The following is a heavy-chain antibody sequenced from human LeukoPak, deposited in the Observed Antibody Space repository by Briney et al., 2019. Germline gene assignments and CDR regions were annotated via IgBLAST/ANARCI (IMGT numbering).Heavy chain of an antibody. Sequence: PGGSLRLSCAASGFTFSRESMDWVRQAPGKGLEWVSYVSSSSSIIYYADSVKGRFTISRDNSKNTVFLQMNSLRGEDTAVYYCAKGHSNGYYYFDSWGQGTLVTVSS. CDR2: VSSSSSII. J-gene: IGHJ4*02. CDR3: AKGHSNGYYYFDS. D-gene: IGHD5-24*01. V-gene: IGHV3-48*01. CDR1: GFTFSRES.